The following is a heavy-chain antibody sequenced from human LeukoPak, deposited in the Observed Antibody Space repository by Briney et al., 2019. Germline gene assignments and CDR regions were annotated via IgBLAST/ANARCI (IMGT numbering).Heavy chain of an antibody. J-gene: IGHJ6*03. CDR1: GYTFTSYY. CDR3: ARDHSSFQPPDPYYYYYYMDV. D-gene: IGHD6-6*01. Sequence: ASVTVSCKASGYTFTSYYMHWVRQAPGQGLEWMGIINPSGGSTSYAQKFQGRVTMTRDMSTSTVYMELSSLRSEDTAVYYCARDHSSFQPPDPYYYYYYMDVWGKGTTVTVSS. CDR2: INPSGGST. V-gene: IGHV1-46*01.